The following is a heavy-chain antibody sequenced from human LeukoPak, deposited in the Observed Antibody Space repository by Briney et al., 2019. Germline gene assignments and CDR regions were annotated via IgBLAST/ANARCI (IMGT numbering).Heavy chain of an antibody. CDR2: ISASSSYI. CDR1: GFSLSSYA. CDR3: AKAPVTTCRGAFCYPFDY. D-gene: IGHD2-15*01. Sequence: GGSLRLSCAASGFSLSSYAMNWVRQAPGKGLEWVSSISASSSYIHYSHSVEGRFTISRDNAKSSLYLQMNRLRPEDAAVYYCAKAPVTTCRGAFCYPFDYWGLGTLVTVSS. V-gene: IGHV3-21*04. J-gene: IGHJ4*02.